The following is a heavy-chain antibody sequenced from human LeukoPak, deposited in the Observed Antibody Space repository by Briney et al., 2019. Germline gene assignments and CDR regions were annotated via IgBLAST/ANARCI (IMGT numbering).Heavy chain of an antibody. V-gene: IGHV4-34*01. CDR2: INHSGST. D-gene: IGHD6-19*01. Sequence: SETLSLTCAVYGGSFSGYFWSWIRQPPGKGLEWIGEINHSGSTYYNPSLKSRVTISVDTSKNQFSLKLSSVTAADTAVYYCARVAVAGGGDYWGQGTLVTVSS. CDR3: ARVAVAGGGDY. CDR1: GGSFSGYF. J-gene: IGHJ4*02.